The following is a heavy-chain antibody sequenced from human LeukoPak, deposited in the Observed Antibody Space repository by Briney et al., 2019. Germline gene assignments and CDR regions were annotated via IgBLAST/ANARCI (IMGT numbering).Heavy chain of an antibody. V-gene: IGHV3-23*01. CDR3: AKDRRAAAVAEYFQH. CDR2: ISGSGGST. CDR1: GFTFSSYA. Sequence: GGSLRLSCAASGFTFSSYAMSWIRQSPGKGLEWVSAISGSGGSTYYADSVKGRFTISSDNSKNKLYLQMNSLRAEDTAVYYSAKDRRAAAVAEYFQHWGRDTLVTVSS. D-gene: IGHD6-13*01. J-gene: IGHJ1*01.